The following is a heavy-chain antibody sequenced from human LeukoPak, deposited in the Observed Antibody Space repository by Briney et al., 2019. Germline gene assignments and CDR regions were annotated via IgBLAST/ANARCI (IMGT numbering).Heavy chain of an antibody. J-gene: IGHJ4*02. CDR3: AGAFGETPLGFDY. CDR2: IYYSGST. V-gene: IGHV4-59*01. CDR1: GGSFSGYY. Sequence: PSETLSLTCAVYGGSFSGYYWSWIRQPPGKGLEWIGYIYYSGSTNYNPSLKSRVTISVDTSKNQFSLKLSSVTAADTAVYYCAGAFGETPLGFDYWGQGTLVTVSS. D-gene: IGHD3-10*01.